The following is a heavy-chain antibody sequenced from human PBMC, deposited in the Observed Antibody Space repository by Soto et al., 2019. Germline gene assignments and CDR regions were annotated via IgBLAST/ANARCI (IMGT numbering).Heavy chain of an antibody. CDR1: GGSISSYY. CDR3: AREVPGTDPSHRNDAFDI. Sequence: SETLSLTCTVSGGSISSYYWGWIRQPPGKGLEWIGYIYYSGSTNYNPSLKSRVTISVDTSKNQFSLKLSSVTAADTAVYYCAREVPGTDPSHRNDAFDIWGQGTMVT. J-gene: IGHJ3*02. V-gene: IGHV4-59*01. D-gene: IGHD2-8*02. CDR2: IYYSGST.